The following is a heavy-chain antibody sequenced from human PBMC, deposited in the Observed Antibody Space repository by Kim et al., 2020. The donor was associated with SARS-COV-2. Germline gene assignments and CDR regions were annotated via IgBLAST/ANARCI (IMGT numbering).Heavy chain of an antibody. J-gene: IGHJ5*02. D-gene: IGHD5-12*01. CDR2: IYYSGST. V-gene: IGHV4-31*03. CDR1: GGSISSGGYY. CDR3: ARDWSPGGYDSLERWFDP. Sequence: SETLSLTCTVSGGSISSGGYYWSWIRQHPGKGLEWIGYIYYSGSTYYNPSLKSRVTISVDTSKNQFSLKLSSVTAADTAVYYCARDWSPGGYDSLERWFDPCGQGTLVTVSS.